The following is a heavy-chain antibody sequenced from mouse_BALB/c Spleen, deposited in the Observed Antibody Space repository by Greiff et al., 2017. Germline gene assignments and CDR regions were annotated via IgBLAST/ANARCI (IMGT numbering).Heavy chain of an antibody. Sequence: EVKLLESGPGLVKPSQSLSLTCTVTGYSITSDYAWNWIRQFPGNKLEWMGYISYSGSTSYNPSLKSRISITRDTSKNQFFLQLNSVTTEDTATYYCARGGGNYYRTFMDYWGQGTSVTVSS. J-gene: IGHJ4*01. CDR2: ISYSGST. CDR1: GYSITSDYA. V-gene: IGHV3-2*02. D-gene: IGHD2-14*01. CDR3: ARGGGNYYRTFMDY.